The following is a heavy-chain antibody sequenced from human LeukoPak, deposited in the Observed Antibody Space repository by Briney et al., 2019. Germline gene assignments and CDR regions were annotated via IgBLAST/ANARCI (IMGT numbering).Heavy chain of an antibody. D-gene: IGHD3-9*01. CDR2: VHADGTS. V-gene: IGHV4-4*07. Sequence: SETLSLTCTVSGVSTTSYHWSWIRQFAGRKLEWLGRVHADGTSNYNPSLKSRFTMSVDTSKNQFSLILTSVTAADTAVYYCARDGLYTSGYSYFDYWGRGTLVTVSS. J-gene: IGHJ4*01. CDR3: ARDGLYTSGYSYFDY. CDR1: GVSTTSYH.